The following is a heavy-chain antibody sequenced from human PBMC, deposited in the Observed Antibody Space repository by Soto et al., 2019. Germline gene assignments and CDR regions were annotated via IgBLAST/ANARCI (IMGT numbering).Heavy chain of an antibody. D-gene: IGHD2-15*01. Sequence: GESLKISCNGSGYSFTRYWLGCVRQMPGKGLEWMVIFYPGDSDTRYSPSFQGQVTISADKSISTAYLQWSSLKASDTAMYYCAQGSGDYGPGPNMGPFDEGGQRTLVKVS. V-gene: IGHV5-51*01. CDR1: GYSFTRYW. J-gene: IGHJ4*02. CDR3: AQGSGDYGPGPNMGPFDE. CDR2: FYPGDSDT.